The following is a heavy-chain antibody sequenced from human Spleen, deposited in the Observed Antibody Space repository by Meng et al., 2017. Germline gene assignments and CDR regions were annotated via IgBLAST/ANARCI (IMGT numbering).Heavy chain of an antibody. J-gene: IGHJ5*02. D-gene: IGHD6-13*01. CDR3: ARGGIATTGTSA. Sequence: EVQLESGGGLVQPGGSLRLSCAASGFTFRTYGMHWVRQAPGKGLVWVSRINNDGGSRNYADSVKGRFTIARDNAKNTLYLQMNSLRAEDTAVYYCARGGIATTGTSAWGQGTLVTVSS. V-gene: IGHV3-74*01. CDR1: GFTFRTYG. CDR2: INNDGGSR.